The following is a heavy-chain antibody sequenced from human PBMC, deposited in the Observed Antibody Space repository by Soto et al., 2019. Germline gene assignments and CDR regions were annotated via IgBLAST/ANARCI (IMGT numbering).Heavy chain of an antibody. V-gene: IGHV4-31*03. CDR1: GGSISSGGYY. D-gene: IGHD6-6*01. CDR3: ARDGTARTFDY. J-gene: IGHJ4*02. Sequence: SETLSLTCTVSGGSISSGGYYWSWIRQHPGKGLEWIGYIYYSGSTYYNPSLKSRVTISVDTSKNQFSLKLSSVTAADTAVYYCARDGTARTFDYWGQGTLVTVSS. CDR2: IYYSGST.